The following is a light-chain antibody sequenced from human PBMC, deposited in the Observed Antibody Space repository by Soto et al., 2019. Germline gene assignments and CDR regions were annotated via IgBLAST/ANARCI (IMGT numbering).Light chain of an antibody. Sequence: EIVLTQSPGTLSLSPGERATLSCRASQSVSSSYLAWYQQKPGQAPRLLIYGASSRATDIPDRFSGSGSGTDFTLTISRLEPEDCAVYYCQQYGSSPRYTFGQGTKLEI. J-gene: IGKJ2*01. CDR1: QSVSSSY. CDR2: GAS. CDR3: QQYGSSPRYT. V-gene: IGKV3-20*01.